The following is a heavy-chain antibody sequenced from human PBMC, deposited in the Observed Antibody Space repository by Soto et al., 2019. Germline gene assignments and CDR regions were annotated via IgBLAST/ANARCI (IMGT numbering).Heavy chain of an antibody. D-gene: IGHD2-21*02. CDR3: ARDCRGDCGGI. Sequence: SDTLSLTCAVSGGSISSGGYSWSWIRQPPGKGLEWIGYIYHSGSTYYNPSLKSRVTISVDRSKNQFSLKLSSVTAADTAVYYCARDCRGDCGGIWGQGTMVTVSS. CDR1: GGSISSGGYS. J-gene: IGHJ3*02. CDR2: IYHSGST. V-gene: IGHV4-30-2*01.